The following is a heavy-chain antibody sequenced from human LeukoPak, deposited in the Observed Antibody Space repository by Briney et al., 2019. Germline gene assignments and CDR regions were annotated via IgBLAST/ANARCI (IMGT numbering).Heavy chain of an antibody. CDR3: AKDLPDYGDYIEGY. Sequence: GGSLRLPCVASGFTFSNFAMTWVRQAPGKGLEWVSLISGSGGTIYYADSVKGRFTISRDNSKNTLSLQMNSLRAEDTAVYYCAKDLPDYGDYIEGYWGQGILVTVSS. CDR2: ISGSGGTI. V-gene: IGHV3-23*01. J-gene: IGHJ4*02. CDR1: GFTFSNFA. D-gene: IGHD4-17*01.